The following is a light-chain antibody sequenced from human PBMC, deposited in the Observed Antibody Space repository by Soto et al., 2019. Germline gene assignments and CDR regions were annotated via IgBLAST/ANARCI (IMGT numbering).Light chain of an antibody. Sequence: QSVLTQPASVSGSPGQSITISCTGTSSDAGGYNYVSWYQQHPVKAPKLMIYDVTNRPSGVSDRFSGSKSGNTASLTISGLQAEDEADYYCSSYTSSSTPYVFGTGT. J-gene: IGLJ1*01. CDR3: SSYTSSSTPYV. CDR1: SSDAGGYNY. CDR2: DVT. V-gene: IGLV2-14*01.